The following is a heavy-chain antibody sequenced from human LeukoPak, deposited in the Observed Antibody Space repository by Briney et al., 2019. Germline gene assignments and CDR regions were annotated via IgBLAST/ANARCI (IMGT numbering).Heavy chain of an antibody. J-gene: IGHJ4*02. CDR2: IRPDGSEK. CDR1: GLTFSSYW. CDR3: ARDNWNSFDY. D-gene: IGHD1-20*01. V-gene: IGHV3-7*01. Sequence: GGSLRLSCADSGLTFSSYWMSWVRQAPGKGLEWVANIRPDGSEKYYVDSVKGRFTISRDNAKNSLYLQMNSPRAEDTAVYYCARDNWNSFDYWGQGTLVTVSS.